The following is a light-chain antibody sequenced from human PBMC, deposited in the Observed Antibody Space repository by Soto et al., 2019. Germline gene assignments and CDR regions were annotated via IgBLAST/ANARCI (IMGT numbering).Light chain of an antibody. J-gene: IGLJ2*01. CDR1: SSDVGSYNY. Sequence: QAVVTQPRSVSGSPGQSVTISCTGTSSDVGSYNYVSWYQQLPGKAPKLMIHDVTERPSGVPDRFSGSKSGNTASLTTSGLQAEDEADYYCCSYAGSNTFMVFGGGTKLTVL. V-gene: IGLV2-11*01. CDR2: DVT. CDR3: CSYAGSNTFMV.